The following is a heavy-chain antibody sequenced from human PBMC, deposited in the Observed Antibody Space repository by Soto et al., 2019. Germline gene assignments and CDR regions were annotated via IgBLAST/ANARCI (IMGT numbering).Heavy chain of an antibody. CDR3: ARSIAAAGTHYYYGMDV. D-gene: IGHD6-13*01. CDR2: INPNSGGT. CDR1: GYTFTGYY. Sequence: ASVKVSCKASGYTFTGYYMHRVRQDPGQGLEWMGWINPNSGGTNYAQKFQGKVTMTRDTSISTAYMELSRLRSDDTAVYYCARSIAAAGTHYYYGMDVWGQGTTVTVSS. V-gene: IGHV1-2*02. J-gene: IGHJ6*02.